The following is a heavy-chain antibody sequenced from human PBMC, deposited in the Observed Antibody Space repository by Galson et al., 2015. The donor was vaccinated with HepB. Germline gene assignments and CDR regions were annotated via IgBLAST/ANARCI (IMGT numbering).Heavy chain of an antibody. D-gene: IGHD3-10*01. CDR2: IKSKTDGGTT. V-gene: IGHV3-15*01. J-gene: IGHJ6*02. Sequence: SLRLSCAASGFTFSNAWMSWVRQAPGKGLEWVGRIKSKTDGGTTDYAAPVKGRVTISRDDSKNTLYLQMNSLKTEDTAVYYCTTVGIDYYGSGRYDYYYGMDVWGQGTTVTVSS. CDR3: TTVGIDYYGSGRYDYYYGMDV. CDR1: GFTFSNAW.